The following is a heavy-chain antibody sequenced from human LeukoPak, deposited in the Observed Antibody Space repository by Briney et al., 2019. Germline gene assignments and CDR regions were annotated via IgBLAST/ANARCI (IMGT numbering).Heavy chain of an antibody. D-gene: IGHD6-6*01. CDR3: AKDPSYSSSRGDY. CDR2: IRYDGSNK. CDR1: GSTFSSYG. J-gene: IGHJ4*02. Sequence: GGSLRLSCAASGSTFSSYGMHWVRQAPGKGLEWVAFIRYDGSNKYYADSVKGRFTISRDNSKNTLYLQMNSLRAEDTAVYYCAKDPSYSSSRGDYWGQGTLVTVSS. V-gene: IGHV3-30*02.